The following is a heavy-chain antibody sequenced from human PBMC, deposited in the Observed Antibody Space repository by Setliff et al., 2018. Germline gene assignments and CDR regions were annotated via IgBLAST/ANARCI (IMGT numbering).Heavy chain of an antibody. CDR2: TIPIFGTT. J-gene: IGHJ6*03. D-gene: IGHD3-22*01. CDR3: VREGVDSRSSTDYRYYMDV. V-gene: IGHV1-69*05. CDR1: GGTFSSYG. Sequence: GASVKVSCKASGGTFSSYGISWVRQAPGQGLEWMGGTIPIFGTTDYAQKFQGRVTIITDESTSTAFMQLSSLRSEVTAVYYCVREGVDSRSSTDYRYYMDVWGKGTTVTVSS.